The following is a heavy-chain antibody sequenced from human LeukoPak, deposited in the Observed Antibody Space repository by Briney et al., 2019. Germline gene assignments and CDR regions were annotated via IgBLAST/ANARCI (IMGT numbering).Heavy chain of an antibody. CDR3: ARPYSSGWYGADYYYYGMDV. CDR2: ISSSGSTI. D-gene: IGHD6-19*01. CDR1: GFSFSSYS. J-gene: IGHJ6*02. V-gene: IGHV3-48*04. Sequence: GGSLRLSCAASGFSFSSYSMNWVRQAPGKGLEWVSYISSSGSTIYYAGSVKGRFTISRDNAKNSLYLQMNSLRAEDTAVYYCARPYSSGWYGADYYYYGMDVWGQGTTVTVSS.